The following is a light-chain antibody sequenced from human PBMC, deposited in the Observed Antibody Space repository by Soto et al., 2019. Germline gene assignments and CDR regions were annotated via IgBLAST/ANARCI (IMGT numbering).Light chain of an antibody. CDR1: QSVCSTY. V-gene: IGKV3-20*01. CDR2: DAS. Sequence: DIVLTPSLGTLCLSPGERATLSCRSSQSVCSTYLAWYQQKPGQAPRLLIYDASSRATGIPDRFSGSGSGRDFTLTISRLEPEDFAVYYCQQYGSSPITFGQGTRLEIK. CDR3: QQYGSSPIT. J-gene: IGKJ5*01.